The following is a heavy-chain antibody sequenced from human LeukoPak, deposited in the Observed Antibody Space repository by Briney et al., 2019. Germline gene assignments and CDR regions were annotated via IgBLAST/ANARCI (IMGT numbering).Heavy chain of an antibody. V-gene: IGHV4-59*01. D-gene: IGHD1-26*01. CDR2: IYYSGST. J-gene: IGHJ6*03. CDR3: ARATVGATPGYYYYMDV. CDR1: GGSISSYY. Sequence: SETLSLTCTVSGGSISSYYWSWIRQPPGKGLEWIGYIYYSGSTNYNPSLKSRVTISVDTSKNQFSLKLSSVAAADTAVYYCARATVGATPGYYYYMDVCGKGTTVTVSS.